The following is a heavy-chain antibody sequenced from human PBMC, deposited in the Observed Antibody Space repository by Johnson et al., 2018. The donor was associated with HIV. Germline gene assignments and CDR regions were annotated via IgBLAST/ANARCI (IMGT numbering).Heavy chain of an antibody. J-gene: IGHJ3*02. CDR1: EFIFSSYS. CDR3: ARDQSSRQAFDI. D-gene: IGHD6-6*01. Sequence: QMLLVESGGGVVQPGGSLRLSCAASEFIFSSYSMHWVRQAPGKGLEWVAVISYDGHNEYYADSVKGRFTISRDNSKNTLYLQMNSLRAEDTAVYYCARDQSSRQAFDIWGQGTMVTVSS. CDR2: ISYDGHNE. V-gene: IGHV3-30*04.